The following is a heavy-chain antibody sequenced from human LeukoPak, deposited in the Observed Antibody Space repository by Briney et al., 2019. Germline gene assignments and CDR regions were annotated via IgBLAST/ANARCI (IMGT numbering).Heavy chain of an antibody. CDR2: IYYSGST. CDR3: ARQGGSGSYYERYYYYGMDV. J-gene: IGHJ6*02. D-gene: IGHD3-10*01. Sequence: SETLSLTCTVSGYSISSGYYWSWIRPPPGKGLEWIGYIYYSGSTNYNPSLKSRVTISVDTSKNQFSLKLSSVTAADTAVYYCARQGGSGSYYERYYYYGMDVWGQGTTVTVSS. CDR1: GYSISSGYY. V-gene: IGHV4-59*08.